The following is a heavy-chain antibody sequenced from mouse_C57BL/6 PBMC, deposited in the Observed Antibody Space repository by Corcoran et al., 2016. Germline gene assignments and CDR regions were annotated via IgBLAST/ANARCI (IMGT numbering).Heavy chain of an antibody. Sequence: QVQLQQSGAELVKPGASVKISCKASGYAFSSYWMNWVKQRPGKGLEWIGQIYPGDGDTNYNGKFKGKATLTADKHSSTAYMQLSSLTSEDSAIYFCARRYSKLYFDVWGTGTTVTVSS. CDR1: GYAFSSYW. J-gene: IGHJ1*03. V-gene: IGHV1-80*01. CDR3: ARRYSKLYFDV. CDR2: IYPGDGDT.